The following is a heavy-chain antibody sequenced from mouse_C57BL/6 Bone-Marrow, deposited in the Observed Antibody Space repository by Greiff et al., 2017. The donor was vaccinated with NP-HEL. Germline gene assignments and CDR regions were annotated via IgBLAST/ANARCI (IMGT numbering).Heavy chain of an antibody. CDR2: IYPSDSET. CDR1: GYTFTSYW. Sequence: QVQLQQPGAELVRPGSSVKLSCKASGYTFTSYWMDWVKQRPGQGLEWIGNIYPSDSETHYNQKFKDKATLTVDKSSSTAYMQLSSLTSEDCAVYYCARELDYAMDYWGQGTSVTVSS. D-gene: IGHD1-3*01. V-gene: IGHV1-61*01. CDR3: ARELDYAMDY. J-gene: IGHJ4*01.